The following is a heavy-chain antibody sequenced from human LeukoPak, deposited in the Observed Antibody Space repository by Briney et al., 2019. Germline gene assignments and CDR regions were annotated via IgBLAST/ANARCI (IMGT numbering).Heavy chain of an antibody. CDR3: ARGNTGYSSAWGRDFDY. J-gene: IGHJ4*02. CDR2: LYSGGDT. V-gene: IGHV3-66*01. Sequence: GRSLRLSCAASGFSVSGHYMSWVRQAPGKGLEWVSVLYSGGDTYYADSVKGRFTISRDTSKNTLYLQMNGLRAEDTAVYYCARGNTGYSSAWGRDFDYWGQGTLVTVSS. D-gene: IGHD6-19*01. CDR1: GFSVSGHY.